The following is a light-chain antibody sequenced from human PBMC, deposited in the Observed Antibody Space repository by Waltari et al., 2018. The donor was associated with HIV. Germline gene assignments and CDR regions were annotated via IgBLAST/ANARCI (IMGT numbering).Light chain of an antibody. CDR1: QSVSSH. V-gene: IGKV3-15*01. CDR3: QQNNNWPLT. J-gene: IGKJ4*01. Sequence: EVVMTQSPATLSVSPGETVTLSCRASQSVSSHLAWYQLKTGQAPRLIISGASTRATGIPASFSGSGSGTEFTLTISSLQSEDFAVYYCQQNNNWPLTFGGGTKVEIK. CDR2: GAS.